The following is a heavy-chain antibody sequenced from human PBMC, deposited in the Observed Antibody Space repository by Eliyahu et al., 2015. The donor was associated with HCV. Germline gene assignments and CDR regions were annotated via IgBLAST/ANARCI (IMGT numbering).Heavy chain of an antibody. D-gene: IGHD6-19*01. CDR2: INHSGST. CDR3: ARGGGSGWYY. V-gene: IGHV4-34*01. CDR1: GGSFSGYY. J-gene: IGHJ4*02. Sequence: QVQLQQWGAGLLKPSXTLSLXXAVXGGSFSGYYWSWIRXPPGKGLEXIGEINHSGSTNYNPSLKSRVTISVDTSKNQFSLKLSSVTAADTAVYYCARGGGSGWYYWGQGTLVTVSS.